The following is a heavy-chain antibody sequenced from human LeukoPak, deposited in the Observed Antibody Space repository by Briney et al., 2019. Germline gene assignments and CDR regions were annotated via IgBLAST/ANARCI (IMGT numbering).Heavy chain of an antibody. CDR1: GFTFGSYS. Sequence: PGGSLRLSCAASGFTFGSYSMNWVRQAPGKGLEWVSYISGDSSSIHYAYAVKGRFTISRDNAKNSLFSQMNSLRAEDTAVYYCARERVTPFMDHWGQGTLVTVSS. V-gene: IGHV3-48*01. CDR2: ISGDSSSI. D-gene: IGHD4-23*01. J-gene: IGHJ4*02. CDR3: ARERVTPFMDH.